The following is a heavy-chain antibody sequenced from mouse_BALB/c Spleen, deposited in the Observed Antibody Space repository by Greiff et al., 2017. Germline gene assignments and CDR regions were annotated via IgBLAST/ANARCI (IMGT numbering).Heavy chain of an antibody. CDR3: ARPSLYYDYGY. D-gene: IGHD2-4*01. CDR2: IYPYNGGT. V-gene: IGHV1S29*02. Sequence: EVQLQQSGPELVKPGASVKISCKASGYTFTDYNMHWVKQSHGKSLEWIGYIYPYNGGTGYNQKFKSKATLTVDNSSSTAYMELRSLTSEDSAVYYCARPSLYYDYGYWGQGTLVTVSA. J-gene: IGHJ3*01. CDR1: GYTFTDYN.